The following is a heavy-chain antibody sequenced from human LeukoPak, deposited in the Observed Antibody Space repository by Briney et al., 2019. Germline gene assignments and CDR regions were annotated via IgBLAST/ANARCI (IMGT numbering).Heavy chain of an antibody. CDR1: GFPFSTHS. V-gene: IGHV3-21*01. Sequence: GGSLRLSCAASGFPFSTHSLNWVRQAPGKGLEWVSSISAGGDFVYYGDSVKGRFTMSRDNAKNSLYLQMNSLRAEDTAVYYCASAYCGGDCYPHWGQGTLVTVSS. CDR2: ISAGGDFV. J-gene: IGHJ4*02. CDR3: ASAYCGGDCYPH. D-gene: IGHD2-21*02.